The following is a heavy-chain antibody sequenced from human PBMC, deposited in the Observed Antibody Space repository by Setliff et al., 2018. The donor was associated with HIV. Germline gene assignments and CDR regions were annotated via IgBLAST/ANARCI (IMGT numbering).Heavy chain of an antibody. CDR1: GGTFSSYA. Sequence: SVKVSCKASGGTFSSYAISWVRQAPGQGLEWMGGIIPIFGTANYAQKFQGRVTITADESTSTAHMELSSLRSEDTAVYYCASSTADYLSIYYWGQGTLVTVSS. CDR2: IIPIFGTA. V-gene: IGHV1-69*13. J-gene: IGHJ4*02. CDR3: ASSTADYLSIYY. D-gene: IGHD7-27*01.